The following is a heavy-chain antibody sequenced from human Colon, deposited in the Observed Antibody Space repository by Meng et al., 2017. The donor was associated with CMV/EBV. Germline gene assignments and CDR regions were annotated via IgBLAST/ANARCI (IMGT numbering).Heavy chain of an antibody. CDR3: AKDGKEYSTGWNFDS. J-gene: IGHJ4*02. V-gene: IGHV3-30*02. D-gene: IGHD6-19*01. CDR2: IRYDESRI. Sequence: GGSLRLSCAASGFTFSSYSMNWVRQAPGKGLEWVAFIRYDESRIFYADSVKGRFTISRDNSKNKVYLQLNSLRPDDTGVYYCAKDGKEYSTGWNFDSWGQGTLVTVSS. CDR1: GFTFSSYS.